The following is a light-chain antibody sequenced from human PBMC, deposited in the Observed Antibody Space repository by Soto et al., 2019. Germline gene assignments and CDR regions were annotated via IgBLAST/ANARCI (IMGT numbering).Light chain of an antibody. CDR1: QSVSSSY. J-gene: IGKJ4*01. CDR3: QQRSNWPALT. V-gene: IGKV3-11*01. Sequence: VVTQSPATLSVSPWERATLSFRASQSVSSSYLAWYQQKPGQAPRLLIYDASNRATGIPARFSGSGSGTDFTLTISSLEPEDFAVYYCQQRSNWPALTFGGGTKVDIK. CDR2: DAS.